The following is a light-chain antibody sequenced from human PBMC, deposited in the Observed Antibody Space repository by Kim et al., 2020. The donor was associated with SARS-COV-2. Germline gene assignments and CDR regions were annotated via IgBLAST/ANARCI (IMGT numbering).Light chain of an antibody. J-gene: IGKJ2*01. CDR3: QQYDNWPPYT. V-gene: IGKV3-15*01. Sequence: EIAMTQSPGTLSVSPGETATLSCRASQSVSSNLAWYQQKPGQAPRLLIYGAINRATGIPARFSGSGSGTKFTLTISSLQSEDSAVYYCQQYDNWPPYTFGQGTKLEI. CDR2: GAI. CDR1: QSVSSN.